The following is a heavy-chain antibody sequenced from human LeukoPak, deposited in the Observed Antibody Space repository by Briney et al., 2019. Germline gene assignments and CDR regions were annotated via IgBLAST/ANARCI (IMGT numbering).Heavy chain of an antibody. J-gene: IGHJ3*02. V-gene: IGHV3-30*04. CDR2: ISYDGSNK. CDR1: GFIFSRYA. Sequence: GGSLRLSCAASGFIFSRYAMRWVRQAPGKGLEWVAVISYDGSNKYYADSVKGRFTISRDNSKNTLYLQMNSLRAEDTAVYYCESYWGGIQLWLGAFDIWGQGTMVTVSS. CDR3: ESYWGGIQLWLGAFDI. D-gene: IGHD5-18*01.